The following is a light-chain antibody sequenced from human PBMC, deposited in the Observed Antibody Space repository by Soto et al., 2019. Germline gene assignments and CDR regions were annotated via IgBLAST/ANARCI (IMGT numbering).Light chain of an antibody. V-gene: IGLV2-18*02. Sequence: QSALTQPPSVSGSPGQSVTISCTGTSSDVGNYNRVSWYQQPPGTAPKVLIYEVSNRPSGVPDRFSGSKSGNTASLTISGLQTEDEADYYCRSYTSSSTYVFGTGTKLTVL. CDR2: EVS. CDR3: RSYTSSSTYV. J-gene: IGLJ1*01. CDR1: SSDVGNYNR.